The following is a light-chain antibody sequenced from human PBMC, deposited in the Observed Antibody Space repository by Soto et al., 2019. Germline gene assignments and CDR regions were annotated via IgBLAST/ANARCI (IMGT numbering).Light chain of an antibody. CDR3: TSCTTSTTMI. Sequence: QSVLTQPASVSGSPGQSITISCTGTSSDIGAYNFVSWYQQHPGKAPKLMLYDVNIRPSGVSTRFSGSKSGNTASLTISGLQAEDEADYSCTSCTTSTTMIFGGGTQLTVL. CDR1: SSDIGAYNF. CDR2: DVN. V-gene: IGLV2-14*03. J-gene: IGLJ2*01.